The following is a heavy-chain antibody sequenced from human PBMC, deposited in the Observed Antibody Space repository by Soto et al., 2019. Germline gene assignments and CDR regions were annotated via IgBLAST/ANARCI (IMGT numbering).Heavy chain of an antibody. J-gene: IGHJ4*02. Sequence: EVQLLESGGGLVQPGGSLRLSCAASGFTFSSYAMSWVRQAPGKGLEWVSAISGSGGSTYYADSVKGRFTISRDNSQNTLYLQMNSLRAEDTAVYYCAKVRRGPSITMGRAYNDYWGQGTLVNVSS. D-gene: IGHD3-10*01. CDR3: AKVRRGPSITMGRAYNDY. CDR1: GFTFSSYA. V-gene: IGHV3-23*01. CDR2: ISGSGGST.